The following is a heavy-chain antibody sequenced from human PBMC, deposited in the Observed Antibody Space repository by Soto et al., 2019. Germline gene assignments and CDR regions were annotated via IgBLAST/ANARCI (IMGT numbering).Heavy chain of an antibody. CDR2: IYYSGST. J-gene: IGHJ4*02. Sequence: SETLSLTCTVSGGSISSYYWSWIRQPPGKGLEWIGYIYYSGSTNYNPSLKSRVTISVDTSKNQFSLKLSSVTAADTAVYYCARAAYYYDSSGPFDYWGQGTLVTV. V-gene: IGHV4-59*12. D-gene: IGHD3-22*01. CDR1: GGSISSYY. CDR3: ARAAYYYDSSGPFDY.